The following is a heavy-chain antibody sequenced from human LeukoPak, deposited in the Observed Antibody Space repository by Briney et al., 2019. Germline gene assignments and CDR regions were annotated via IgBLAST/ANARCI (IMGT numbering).Heavy chain of an antibody. CDR2: INPNSGVT. D-gene: IGHD3-10*01. CDR3: ARGPGPLWFGELPFDY. Sequence: GASVKASCKASGYTFTGYYMHWGRQAPGQGLEWMGWINPNSGVTNYAQKFQGRVTMTRDTSISTAYMELRRLRSDDTAVYYCARGPGPLWFGELPFDYWGQGTLVTVSS. V-gene: IGHV1-2*02. CDR1: GYTFTGYY. J-gene: IGHJ4*02.